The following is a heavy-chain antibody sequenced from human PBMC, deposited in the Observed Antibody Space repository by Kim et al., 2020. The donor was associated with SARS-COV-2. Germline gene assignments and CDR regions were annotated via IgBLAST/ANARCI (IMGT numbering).Heavy chain of an antibody. CDR1: AYTFTVYY. D-gene: IGHD2-2*02. CDR3: AREQYPYGMDV. Sequence: ASVKVSCKASAYTFTVYYIHWVRQAPGQGLEWMGRINPNSGGTNYAQKFQGTVTMTRDTSITTAYMELSWLRSDDTAVYYCAREQYPYGMDVWGQGTTVTVSS. V-gene: IGHV1-2*06. J-gene: IGHJ6*02. CDR2: INPNSGGT.